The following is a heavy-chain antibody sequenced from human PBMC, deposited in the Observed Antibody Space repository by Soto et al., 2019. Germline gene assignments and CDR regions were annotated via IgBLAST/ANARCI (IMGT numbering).Heavy chain of an antibody. V-gene: IGHV4-59*08. D-gene: IGHD3-10*01. CDR1: GGSISNYY. CDR3: AKQRNSYYGSGSTVDV. J-gene: IGHJ6*04. Sequence: SKTLSLTCTVSGGSISNYYWSWIRQPPGKGLEWIGYINYSGNTKYHPSLKSRVTLSVDTSKNHFSLNLTSVTAADTAVYYCAKQRNSYYGSGSTVDVWGKGTTVTVSS. CDR2: INYSGNT.